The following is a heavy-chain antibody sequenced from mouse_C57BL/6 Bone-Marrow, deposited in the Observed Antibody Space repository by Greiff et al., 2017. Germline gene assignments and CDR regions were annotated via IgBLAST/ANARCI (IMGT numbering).Heavy chain of an antibody. Sequence: VQLQQSGAELARPGASVKMSCKASGYTFTSYWITWVKQRPGQGLEWIGDIYPGSGSTNYNEKFKSKATLTVDTSSSTAYMQLSSLTSEDSAVYYCARCFYWYFDFWGTGTTVTVSS. CDR3: ARCFYWYFDF. CDR1: GYTFTSYW. J-gene: IGHJ1*03. V-gene: IGHV1-55*01. CDR2: IYPGSGST.